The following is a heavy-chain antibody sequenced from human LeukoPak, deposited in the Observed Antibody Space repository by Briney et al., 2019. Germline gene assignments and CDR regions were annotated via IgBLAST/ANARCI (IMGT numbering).Heavy chain of an antibody. CDR2: IYYSGST. V-gene: IGHV4-59*12. Sequence: SETLSLTCTVSGASISSYSWSWIRQPPGKTLEWIGYIYYSGSTNYNPSFKSRATISVDTSKNQFSLKQSSVTAADTAVYYCARVRQQLVKGYYYYYYMDVWGKGTTVTTSS. D-gene: IGHD6-13*01. CDR1: GASISSYS. J-gene: IGHJ6*03. CDR3: ARVRQQLVKGYYYYYYMDV.